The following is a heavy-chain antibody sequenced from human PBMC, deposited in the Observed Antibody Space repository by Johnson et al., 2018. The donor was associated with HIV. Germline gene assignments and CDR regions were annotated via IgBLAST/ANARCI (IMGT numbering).Heavy chain of an antibody. CDR2: IYSGGST. Sequence: VQLVESGGGLTQPGGSLRLSCAASGFTVRSNYMSWVRQAPGQGLEWVSVIYSGGSTYYADSVKGRFIISRDNSKNTLNLQMNSLRAEATAVYYCARGIAAAAMTLHAFDIWGQGAVVTVPS. CDR1: GFTVRSNY. D-gene: IGHD6-13*01. J-gene: IGHJ3*02. V-gene: IGHV3-53*01. CDR3: ARGIAAAAMTLHAFDI.